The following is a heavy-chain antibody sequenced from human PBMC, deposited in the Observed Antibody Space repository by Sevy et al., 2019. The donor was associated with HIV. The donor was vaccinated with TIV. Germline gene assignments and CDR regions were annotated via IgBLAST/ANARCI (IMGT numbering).Heavy chain of an antibody. CDR2: ISYDGSNK. V-gene: IGHV3-30-3*01. D-gene: IGHD3-10*01. CDR3: ARRGYYGSGSYYSGYYGMDV. Sequence: GGSLRLSCAASGFTFSSYAMHWVRQAPGKGLEWVAVISYDGSNKYYADSVKGRFTISRDNSKNTLYPQMNSLRAEDTAVYYCARRGYYGSGSYYSGYYGMDVWGQGTTVTVSS. CDR1: GFTFSSYA. J-gene: IGHJ6*02.